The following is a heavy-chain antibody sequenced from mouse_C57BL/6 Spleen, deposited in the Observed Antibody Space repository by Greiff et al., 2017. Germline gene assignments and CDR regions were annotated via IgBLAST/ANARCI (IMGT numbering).Heavy chain of an antibody. V-gene: IGHV1-22*01. J-gene: IGHJ1*03. D-gene: IGHD2-4*01. CDR1: GYTFTDYN. Sequence: VQLQQSGPELVKPGASVKMSCKASGYTFTDYNMHWVKQSHGKSLEWIGYINPNNGGTSYNQKFKGKATLTVNKSSSTAYMELRSRTSEDSAVYYCARWRDYDWYFDVGGTGTTVTVSS. CDR2: INPNNGGT. CDR3: ARWRDYDWYFDV.